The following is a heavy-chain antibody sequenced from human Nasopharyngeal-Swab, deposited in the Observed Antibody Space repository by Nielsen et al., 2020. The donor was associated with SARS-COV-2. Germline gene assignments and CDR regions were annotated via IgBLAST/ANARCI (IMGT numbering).Heavy chain of an antibody. CDR3: ARGGLWFGASYYFDY. V-gene: IGHV3-53*01. J-gene: IGHJ4*02. CDR2: IYSGGST. D-gene: IGHD3-10*01. Sequence: GESLKISCAASGFTVSSNYMSWVRQAPGKGLEWVSVIYSGGSTYYADSVKGRFTISRGNSKNTLYLQMNSLRAEDTAVYYCARGGLWFGASYYFDYWGQGTLVTVS. CDR1: GFTVSSNY.